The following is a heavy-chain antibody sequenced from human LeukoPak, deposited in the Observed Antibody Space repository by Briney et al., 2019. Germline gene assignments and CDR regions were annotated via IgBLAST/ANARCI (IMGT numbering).Heavy chain of an antibody. V-gene: IGHV3-23*01. D-gene: IGHD6-13*01. CDR2: ISGSGGST. CDR1: GFTFSSYA. CDR3: AKGIAAAGQPKRQNWYFDL. J-gene: IGHJ2*01. Sequence: GGSLRLSCAASGFTFSSYAMSWVRQAPGKGLEWASAISGSGGSTYYADSVKGRFTISRDNSKNTLYLQMNSLRAEDTAVYYCAKGIAAAGQPKRQNWYFDLWGRGTLVTASS.